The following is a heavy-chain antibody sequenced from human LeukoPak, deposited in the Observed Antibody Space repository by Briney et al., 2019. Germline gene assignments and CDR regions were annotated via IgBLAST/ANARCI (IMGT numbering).Heavy chain of an antibody. CDR3: AKSYDISRFYPY. CDR1: GFTFSSYA. V-gene: IGHV3-23*01. J-gene: IGHJ4*02. Sequence: GGSLRLSCAASGFTFSSYAMSWVRRAPGKGLEWVSAISDSGGSTDYADSVKGRFTVSRDNSKNTLYLQMDSLTVEDTAVYYCAKSYDISRFYPYWGQGTLVTVSS. D-gene: IGHD3-22*01. CDR2: ISDSGGST.